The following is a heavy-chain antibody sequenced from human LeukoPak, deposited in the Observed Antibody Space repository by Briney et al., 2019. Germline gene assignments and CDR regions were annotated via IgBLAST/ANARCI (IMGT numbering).Heavy chain of an antibody. J-gene: IGHJ5*02. CDR1: GYSFTSFS. CDR3: ARMSGYCSGDSCYGNNWFDP. V-gene: IGHV1-69*13. Sequence: ASVKVSCKASGYSFTSFSISWVRQAPGQGLEWMGGIIPIFGTANYAQKFQGRVTVTADESTSTAYMELSSLRSEDTAVYYCARMSGYCSGDSCYGNNWFDPWGQGTLVTVSS. D-gene: IGHD2-15*01. CDR2: IIPIFGTA.